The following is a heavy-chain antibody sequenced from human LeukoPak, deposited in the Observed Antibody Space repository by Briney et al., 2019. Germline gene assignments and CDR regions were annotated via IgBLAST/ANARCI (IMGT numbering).Heavy chain of an antibody. V-gene: IGHV3-21*01. CDR1: GFTFSSYS. J-gene: IGHJ6*02. CDR3: ARGQPYSSSSFYGMDV. Sequence: GGSLRLSCAASGFTFSSYSMNWVRQAPGKGLEWVSSISSSSSYIYYADSVKGRFPISRDNAKNSLYLQMNSLRAEDTAVYYCARGQPYSSSSFYGMDVWGQGTTVTVSS. D-gene: IGHD6-6*01. CDR2: ISSSSSYI.